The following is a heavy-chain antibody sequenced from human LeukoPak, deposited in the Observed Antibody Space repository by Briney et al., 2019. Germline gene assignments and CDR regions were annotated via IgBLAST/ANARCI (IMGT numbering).Heavy chain of an antibody. CDR3: AKDGVGLDWFDP. CDR2: IKQDGSEK. V-gene: IGHV3-7*03. J-gene: IGHJ5*02. Sequence: PGGSLRLSCAAPGFTFSNYWMSWVRQAPGKGLEWVANIKQDGSEKYYVDSVKGRFTISRDNAKNSLYLQMNSLRAEDTAVYYCAKDGVGLDWFDPWGQGTLVTVSS. D-gene: IGHD6-6*01. CDR1: GFTFSNYW.